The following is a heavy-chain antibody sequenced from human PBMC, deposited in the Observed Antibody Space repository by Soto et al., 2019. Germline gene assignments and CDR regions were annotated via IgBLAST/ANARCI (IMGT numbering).Heavy chain of an antibody. Sequence: PGESLKISCKGSGYSFTSYWISWVRQMPGKGLEWMGRIDPSDSYTNYSPSFQGHVTISADKSISTAYLQWSSLKASDTAMYYCARQRGYSYGYPYYYGMDVWGQGTTVTVSS. D-gene: IGHD5-18*01. CDR2: IDPSDSYT. CDR1: GYSFTSYW. V-gene: IGHV5-10-1*01. CDR3: ARQRGYSYGYPYYYGMDV. J-gene: IGHJ6*02.